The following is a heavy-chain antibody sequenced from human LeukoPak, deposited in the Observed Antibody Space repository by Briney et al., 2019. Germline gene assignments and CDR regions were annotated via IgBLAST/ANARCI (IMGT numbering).Heavy chain of an antibody. CDR3: AKGRGGYYPVPYYYGMDV. J-gene: IGHJ6*02. CDR1: GFTFSSYA. CDR2: ISYDGSNK. Sequence: GGSLRLSCAASGFTFSSYAMHWVRQAPGKGLEWVAVISYDGSNKYYADSVKGRFTISRDNSKNTLHLQMNSLRAEDTAVYYCAKGRGGYYPVPYYYGMDVWGQGTTVTVSS. V-gene: IGHV3-30-3*01. D-gene: IGHD3-3*01.